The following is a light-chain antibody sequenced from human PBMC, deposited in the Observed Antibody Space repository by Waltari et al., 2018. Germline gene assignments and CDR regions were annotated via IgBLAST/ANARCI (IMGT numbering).Light chain of an antibody. Sequence: QSALTQPASVSVSPGQSITISCTGTSSDIGNSHYVSWYQQHPGEAPKLIFYEVPNRPSGVPDRFSGSRSGTSGSLAISGLQSEDEADYYCAAWDESLKGPVFGGGTKLTVL. CDR1: SSDIGNSHY. V-gene: IGLV2-14*01. CDR2: EVP. J-gene: IGLJ2*01. CDR3: AAWDESLKGPV.